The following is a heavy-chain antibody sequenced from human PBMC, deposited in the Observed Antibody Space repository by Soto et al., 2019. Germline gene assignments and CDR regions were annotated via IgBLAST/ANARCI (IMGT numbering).Heavy chain of an antibody. J-gene: IGHJ6*04. D-gene: IGHD2-8*02. CDR3: AKDEYWERHFYYVMDL. V-gene: IGHV3-30*18. Sequence: QVQLVESGGGVVQPGRSLRLSCEASGFTFSSYAMHWVRQAPGKGLEWVAVISHDGNVNYYSESVKGRFTMSRDNSKETLYLQMDSLRTEDTAVYFCAKDEYWERHFYYVMDLWGKGTPVTVSS. CDR2: ISHDGNVN. CDR1: GFTFSSYA.